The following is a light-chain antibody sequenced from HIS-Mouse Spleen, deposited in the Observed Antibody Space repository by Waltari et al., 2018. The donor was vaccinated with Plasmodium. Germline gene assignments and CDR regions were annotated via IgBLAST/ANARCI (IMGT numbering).Light chain of an antibody. CDR1: QRVSSN. Sequence: EIVTTHSPATLSVSPGERATLSSRASQRVSSNLAWYQQKPGQAPRPRSYGASTRATWIPARFSGSGSGTEFTLTISSQPSEDFAVYYCQQYNTGPFTFGAGTKVDIK. J-gene: IGKJ3*01. CDR3: QQYNTGPFT. CDR2: GAS. V-gene: IGKV3-15*01.